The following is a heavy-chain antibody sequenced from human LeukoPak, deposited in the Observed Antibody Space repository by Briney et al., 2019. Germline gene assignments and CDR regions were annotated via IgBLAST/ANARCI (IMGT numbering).Heavy chain of an antibody. V-gene: IGHV3-21*01. CDR1: GFTFSSYS. CDR3: ARGGATGTVVDY. D-gene: IGHD6-13*01. J-gene: IGHJ4*02. CDR2: ISSSVSYI. Sequence: PGGSLRLSCAASGFTFSSYSMNWVRQAPGKGLEWVSSISSSVSYIYYADSVKGRFTISRDNAKNSLYLQMNSLRAEDTAVYCCARGGATGTVVDYWGQGTLVTVSS.